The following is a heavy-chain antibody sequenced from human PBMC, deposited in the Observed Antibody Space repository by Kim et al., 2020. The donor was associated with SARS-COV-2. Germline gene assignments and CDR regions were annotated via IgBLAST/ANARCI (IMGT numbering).Heavy chain of an antibody. J-gene: IGHJ4*02. Sequence: SETLSLTCTVSGGSISSGSYYWSWIRQPAGKGLEWIGRIYTSGSTNYNPSLKSRVTISVDTSKNQFSLKLSSVTAADTAVYYCARESSLPLLRYYQVDYWGQGTLVTVSS. CDR3: ARESSLPLLRYYQVDY. D-gene: IGHD3-9*01. CDR1: GGSISSGSYY. CDR2: IYTSGST. V-gene: IGHV4-61*02.